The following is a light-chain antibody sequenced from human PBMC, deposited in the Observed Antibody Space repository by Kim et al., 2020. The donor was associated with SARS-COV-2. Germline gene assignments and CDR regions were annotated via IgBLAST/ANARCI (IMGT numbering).Light chain of an antibody. J-gene: IGLJ1*01. V-gene: IGLV1-44*01. Sequence: VLTQPPSASGTPGQRVTISCSGSSSNIGSNTVNWYQQLPGTAPKLLIYSNNRRPSGVPDRFSGSKSGTSASLAISGLQSEDEADYYCATWEDSLNGYVFGTGTKVTVL. CDR1: SSNIGSNT. CDR2: SNN. CDR3: ATWEDSLNGYV.